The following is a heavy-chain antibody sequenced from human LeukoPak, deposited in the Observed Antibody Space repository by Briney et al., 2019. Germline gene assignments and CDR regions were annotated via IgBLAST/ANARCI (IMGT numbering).Heavy chain of an antibody. CDR3: ARGRGWFQKYFDY. CDR2: INHSGST. CDR1: GGSFSGCY. V-gene: IGHV4-34*01. J-gene: IGHJ4*02. Sequence: SETLSLTCAVYGGSFSGCYWSRIRQPPGKGLEWIGEINHSGSTNYNPSLKSRVTISVDTSENQFSLKLSSVTAADTAVYYCARGRGWFQKYFDYWGQGTLVTVSS. D-gene: IGHD6-19*01.